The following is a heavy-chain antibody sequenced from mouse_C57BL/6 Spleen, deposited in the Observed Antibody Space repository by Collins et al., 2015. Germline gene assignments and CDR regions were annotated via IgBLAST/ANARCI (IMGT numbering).Heavy chain of an antibody. Sequence: EVQLVESGGGLVQPGGSLKLSCAASGFTFSSYGMSWVRQTPDKRLELVATINSNGGSTYYPDSVKGRFTISRDNARNTLYLQMSSLRSEDTALYYCARHDFAYWGQGTLVTVSA. CDR3: ARHDFAY. CDR1: GFTFSSYG. CDR2: INSNGGST. J-gene: IGHJ3*01. D-gene: IGHD2-3*01. V-gene: IGHV5-6-3*01.